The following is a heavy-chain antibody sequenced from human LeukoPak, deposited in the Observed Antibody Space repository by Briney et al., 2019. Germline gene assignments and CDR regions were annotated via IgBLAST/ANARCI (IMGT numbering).Heavy chain of an antibody. CDR2: IYYSGST. CDR3: ARAWSPGSVDP. CDR1: GGSVSSGSYY. Sequence: SETLSLTCTVSGGSVSSGSYYWSWIRQPPGKGQEWIGYIYYSGSTNYNPSLKSRVTISADTSKSQFSLKLSSVTAADTAVYYCARAWSPGSVDPWGQGTLVTVSS. D-gene: IGHD1-26*01. J-gene: IGHJ5*02. V-gene: IGHV4-61*01.